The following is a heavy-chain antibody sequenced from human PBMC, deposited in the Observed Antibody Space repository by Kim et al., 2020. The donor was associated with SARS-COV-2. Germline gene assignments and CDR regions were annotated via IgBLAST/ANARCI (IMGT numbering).Heavy chain of an antibody. V-gene: IGHV3-23*01. Sequence: DADSGKGRLTVSRDKSKNTLYLQMNNLRAEDTAIYYCAKHAYGSGSYGDWGQGTLVIVSS. J-gene: IGHJ4*02. CDR3: AKHAYGSGSYGD. D-gene: IGHD3-10*01.